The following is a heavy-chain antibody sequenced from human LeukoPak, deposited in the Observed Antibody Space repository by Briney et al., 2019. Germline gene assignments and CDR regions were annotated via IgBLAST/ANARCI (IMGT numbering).Heavy chain of an antibody. CDR3: AKSHSSGAYYYGMDV. J-gene: IGHJ6*02. D-gene: IGHD6-19*01. CDR1: GFTLSSYA. CDR2: ISGSGGST. Sequence: PGGSLRLSCAASGFTLSSYAMSWVRQAPGKGLEWVSAISGSGGSTYYADSVKGRFTISRDNSKNTLYLQMNSLRAEDTAVYYCAKSHSSGAYYYGMDVWGQGTTVTVSS. V-gene: IGHV3-23*01.